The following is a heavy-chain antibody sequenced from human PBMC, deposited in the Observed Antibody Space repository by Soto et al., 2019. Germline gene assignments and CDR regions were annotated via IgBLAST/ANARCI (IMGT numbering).Heavy chain of an antibody. J-gene: IGHJ3*02. D-gene: IGHD4-17*01. CDR2: IIPIFGTA. Sequence: QVQLVQSGAEVKKPGSSVKVSCKASGGTFSSYAISWVRQAPGQGLEWMGGIIPIFGTANYAQKFQGRVTITADECTSTAYMELCILRSEDTAVYYCARGVNYGDYGRRSAFDIWGQGTMVTVSS. CDR3: ARGVNYGDYGRRSAFDI. CDR1: GGTFSSYA. V-gene: IGHV1-69*12.